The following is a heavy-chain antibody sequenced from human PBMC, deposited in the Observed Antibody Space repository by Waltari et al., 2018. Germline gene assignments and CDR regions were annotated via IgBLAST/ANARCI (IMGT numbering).Heavy chain of an antibody. CDR2: VHGSGIT. J-gene: IGHJ4*02. Sequence: LQLQESGPGLVKPSGTLSPTCAVSGDSVSSAYWWRWVRQPPGKGLEWIGQVHGSGITNYNPSFGSRVTVSLDTYKNQFSLTVTSATAADTAVYDCARDRGRGLYLDSWGPGNLVTVSP. D-gene: IGHD2-15*01. CDR1: GDSVSSAYW. V-gene: IGHV4-4*02. CDR3: ARDRGRGLYLDS.